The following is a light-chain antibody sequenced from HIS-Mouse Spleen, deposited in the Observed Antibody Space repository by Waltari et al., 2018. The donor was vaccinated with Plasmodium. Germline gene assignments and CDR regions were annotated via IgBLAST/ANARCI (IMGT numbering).Light chain of an antibody. CDR1: QSVSST. Sequence: EIVMTQPPATLSVSPGERATISCRASQSVSSTLAWYQQKPGQAPRLLIYGASTRAIGIPARFSGSGSGTEFTLTISSLQSEDFAVYYCQQYNNWPFTFGPGTKVDIK. CDR2: GAS. V-gene: IGKV3-15*01. CDR3: QQYNNWPFT. J-gene: IGKJ3*01.